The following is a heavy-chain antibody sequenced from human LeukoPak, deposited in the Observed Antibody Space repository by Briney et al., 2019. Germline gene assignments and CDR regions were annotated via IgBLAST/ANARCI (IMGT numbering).Heavy chain of an antibody. CDR2: INPSGGST. CDR3: ARGVSGYNHFDY. J-gene: IGHJ4*02. CDR1: GYTFTSYS. Sequence: ASVKVSCKASGYTFTSYSMHWVRQPPGQGLEWMGIINPSGGSTSYAQKFQGRVTSTRDTSTSTVYMELSSLRSEDTAVYYCARGVSGYNHFDYWGQGTLVTVSS. D-gene: IGHD5-24*01. V-gene: IGHV1-46*01.